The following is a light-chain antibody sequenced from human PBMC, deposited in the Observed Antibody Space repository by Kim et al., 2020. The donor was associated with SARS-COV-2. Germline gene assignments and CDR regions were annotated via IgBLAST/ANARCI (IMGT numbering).Light chain of an antibody. CDR2: DAS. J-gene: IGKJ1*01. V-gene: IGKV1-27*01. CDR3: QKYNGAPWT. Sequence: ASVGARFPFTCRASQGISSTVAWYQQTPVDVPKLLIYDASALLSGVPSRFSGSGSGTDFTLTISSLQPEDVATYYCQKYNGAPWTFGQGTKVDIK. CDR1: QGISST.